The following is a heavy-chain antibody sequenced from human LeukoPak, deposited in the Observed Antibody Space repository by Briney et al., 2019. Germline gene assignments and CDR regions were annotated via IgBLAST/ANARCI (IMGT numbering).Heavy chain of an antibody. Sequence: SETLSLTCTVSGGSISSYYWSRIRQPPGKGLEWIGYIYYSGSTNYNPSLKSRVTISVDTSKNQFSLKLSSVTAADTAAYYCARTGYCSSTSCSRYFDLWGRGTLVTVSS. CDR1: GGSISSYY. V-gene: IGHV4-59*08. D-gene: IGHD2-2*01. CDR3: ARTGYCSSTSCSRYFDL. CDR2: IYYSGST. J-gene: IGHJ2*01.